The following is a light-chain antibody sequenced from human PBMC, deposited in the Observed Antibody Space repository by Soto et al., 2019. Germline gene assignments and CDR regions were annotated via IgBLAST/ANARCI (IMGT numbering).Light chain of an antibody. CDR2: DAS. CDR3: QKYDNVPLT. V-gene: IGKV1-33*01. Sequence: DIHMTQSPSTLSGSVGDRVTITCQASQDISKYLNWYQQKPGKAPKLLIYDASNLETGVPSRFSGSGSGTDFSFTISSLQPEDIATYYCQKYDNVPLTFGGGTKVDIK. CDR1: QDISKY. J-gene: IGKJ4*01.